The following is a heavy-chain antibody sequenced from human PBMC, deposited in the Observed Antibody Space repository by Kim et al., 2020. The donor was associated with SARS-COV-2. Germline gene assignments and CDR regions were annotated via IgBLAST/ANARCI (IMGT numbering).Heavy chain of an antibody. Sequence: SPSFQGQDTISADKSISTAYLQWSSLNASDTAMYYCARHLGETGFDAFDIWGQGTMVTVSS. CDR3: ARHLGETGFDAFDI. V-gene: IGHV5-51*01. D-gene: IGHD3-9*01. J-gene: IGHJ3*02.